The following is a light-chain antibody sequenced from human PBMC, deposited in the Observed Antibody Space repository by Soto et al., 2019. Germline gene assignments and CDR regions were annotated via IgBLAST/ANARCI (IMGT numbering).Light chain of an antibody. J-gene: IGKJ1*01. CDR2: LGS. V-gene: IGKV2-28*01. Sequence: DIVMTQSPLSLPVTPGEPASISCRSSQSLLHSNGYNYLDWYLQKPGQSPQLLIYLGSNRASGVPDRFSGSGSGTDFTLKISRVETEDVGVYYCMQAVQTPWTFGQGIRVEIK. CDR3: MQAVQTPWT. CDR1: QSLLHSNGYNY.